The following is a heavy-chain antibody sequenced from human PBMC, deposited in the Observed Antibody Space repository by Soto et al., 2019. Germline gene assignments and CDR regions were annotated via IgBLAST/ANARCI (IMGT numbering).Heavy chain of an antibody. CDR3: SSSENSTAQH. CDR1: GFRISSYW. Sequence: PGGSLRLSCAASGFRISSYWMSWVRQAPGKGLEWVAHIKEDGSEKLYADSVKGRFTISRDNAKNTLYLEMDSLRVEDTAVYFCSSSENSTAQHWGQGTLVTVSS. CDR2: IKEDGSEK. J-gene: IGHJ4*02. V-gene: IGHV3-7*03. D-gene: IGHD6-6*01.